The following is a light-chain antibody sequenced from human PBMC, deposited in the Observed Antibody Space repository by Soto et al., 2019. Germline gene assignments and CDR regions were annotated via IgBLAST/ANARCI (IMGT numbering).Light chain of an antibody. CDR3: QQYISSPLT. CDR2: GAS. Sequence: IVLTQSPAPLSLSPGARSTPSCRASQSGSNDYLAGYQQKPGQAPRFVIYGASNRATGIPDRFSASGSGTDVTLTISRLEPEDFAVYYCQQYISSPLTFGQGTKVDIK. V-gene: IGKV3-20*01. J-gene: IGKJ1*01. CDR1: QSGSNDY.